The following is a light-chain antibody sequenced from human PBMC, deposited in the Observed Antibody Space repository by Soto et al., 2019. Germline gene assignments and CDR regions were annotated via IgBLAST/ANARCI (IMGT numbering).Light chain of an antibody. V-gene: IGLV2-23*02. CDR2: EVT. J-gene: IGLJ1*01. CDR1: SSDVGSYNL. CDR3: CSYARGSTYV. Sequence: QSVLTQPASVSGSPGQSITIPCTGTSSDVGSYNLVSWYQQYPGKAPKLMIYEVTQRPSGVSNRFSGSKSGNTASLTISGLQVEDEADYYCCSYARGSTYVFGTGTKVTVL.